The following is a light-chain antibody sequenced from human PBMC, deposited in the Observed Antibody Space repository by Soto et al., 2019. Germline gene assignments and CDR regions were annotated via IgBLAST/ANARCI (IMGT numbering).Light chain of an antibody. CDR2: GAS. V-gene: IGKV3-20*01. CDR1: QTVSRNN. CDR3: QQYGSSPRIT. Sequence: EIVLTQSPGTLSLSPGERATLSCRASQTVSRNNLVWYQQRPGQPPRLLIYGASSRATGIPDRFSGSVSGTDFTLTISRLEPEDFAVYYCQQYGSSPRITFGPGTKVDIK. J-gene: IGKJ3*01.